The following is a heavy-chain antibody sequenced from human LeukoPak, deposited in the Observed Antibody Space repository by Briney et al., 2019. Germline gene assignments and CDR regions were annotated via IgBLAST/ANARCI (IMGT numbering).Heavy chain of an antibody. CDR3: ARFSPPPT. J-gene: IGHJ4*02. V-gene: IGHV3-74*01. CDR1: GFTLSSYW. Sequence: GGSLRLSCAASGFTLSSYWMHWVRQAPGKGLVWVSRISSDGTITSYADSVKGRFTISRDNAKNTLYLQMNRLRVEDTAVYYCARFSPPPTWGQGTLVTVSS. CDR2: ISSDGTIT.